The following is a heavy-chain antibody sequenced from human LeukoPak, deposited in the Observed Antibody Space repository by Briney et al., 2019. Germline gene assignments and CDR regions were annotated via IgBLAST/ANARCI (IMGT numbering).Heavy chain of an antibody. CDR1: VFTFSTHA. D-gene: IGHD3-10*01. V-gene: IGHV3-23*01. J-gene: IGHJ4*02. CDR3: ARHYYASQSPFDC. Sequence: GGSLRLSCAASVFTFSTHAMRWVRQAPGKGLEWVSGISASGASTYSADSVKGRFTISRDNYKNTLYLQLKSLRAEDTAAYYCARHYYASQSPFDCWGQGTLVTVSS. CDR2: ISASGAST.